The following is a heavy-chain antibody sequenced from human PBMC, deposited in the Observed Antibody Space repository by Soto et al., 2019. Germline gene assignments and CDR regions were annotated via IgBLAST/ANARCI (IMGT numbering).Heavy chain of an antibody. D-gene: IGHD3-22*01. V-gene: IGHV4-59*08. J-gene: IGHJ6*02. CDR2: ISNNGNT. CDR3: ARHNYEAPRDHGMDV. Sequence: QVQLQESGPGLLKPSETLSLTCLVSGGSIRNYYWSWIRQPPGKGLEWIGYISNNGNTNYNPSLRSRVTLPIDTSKNQFSLSLTSVTAADMAVYYCARHNYEAPRDHGMDVWGQGTTVTVS. CDR1: GGSIRNYY.